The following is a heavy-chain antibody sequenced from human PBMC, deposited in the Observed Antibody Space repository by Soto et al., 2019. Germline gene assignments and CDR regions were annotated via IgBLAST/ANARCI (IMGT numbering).Heavy chain of an antibody. V-gene: IGHV3-23*01. D-gene: IGHD2-8*02. CDR2: ILVGGST. CDR1: GFICSSYD. Sequence: GGSLRLSCAVSGFICSSYDMSWVRQAPGKGLEWVSTILVGGSTHYEDSVKGRFTISRDTSKNTVYLQINSLTAGDTAVYYCAKATATGGGAFEIYGQGTMVTVSS. J-gene: IGHJ3*02. CDR3: AKATATGGGAFEI.